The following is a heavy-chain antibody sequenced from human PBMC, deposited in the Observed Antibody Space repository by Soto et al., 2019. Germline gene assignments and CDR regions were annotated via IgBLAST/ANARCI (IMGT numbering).Heavy chain of an antibody. J-gene: IGHJ4*02. V-gene: IGHV3-30*18. CDR2: ISYDGSNK. CDR3: AKGARWLQSYFDY. D-gene: IGHD5-12*01. CDR1: GFTFSSYG. Sequence: GGSLRLSCAASGFTFSSYGMHWVRQAPGKGLEWVAVISYDGSNKYYADSVKGRFTISRDNSKNTLYLQMNSLRAEDTAVYYCAKGARWLQSYFDYWGQGTLVTVSS.